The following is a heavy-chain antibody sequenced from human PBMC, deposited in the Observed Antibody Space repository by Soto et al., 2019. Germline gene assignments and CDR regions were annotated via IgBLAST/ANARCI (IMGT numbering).Heavy chain of an antibody. V-gene: IGHV4-39*01. CDR1: GGSISSSSYY. CDR3: ARQSPQRYFDWSNTPLLSDY. Sequence: SETLSLTCTVSGGSISSSSYYWGWIRQPPGKGLEWIGRIYYSGSTYYNPSLKGRVTNSVDTSKNQFSLKLSSVTAAETAVYYCARQSPQRYFDWSNTPLLSDYWGQGTLVTVSS. J-gene: IGHJ4*02. CDR2: IYYSGST. D-gene: IGHD3-9*01.